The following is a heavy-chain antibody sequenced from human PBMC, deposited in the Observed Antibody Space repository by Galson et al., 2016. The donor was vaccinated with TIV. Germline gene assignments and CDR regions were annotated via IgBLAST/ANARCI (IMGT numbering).Heavy chain of an antibody. CDR1: GDSVSSRSAA. D-gene: IGHD3-10*01. J-gene: IGHJ6*02. CDR2: TYSRSRWYN. V-gene: IGHV6-1*01. CDR3: ARGRRIMLRVGEVPPYGMDV. Sequence: CAISGDSVSSRSAAWNWIRQSPSRGLEWLGRTYSRSRWYNEYAVSVRSRISINPDTSKNQFSLKLTSLSAADTSVYYCARGRRIMLRVGEVPPYGMDVWGQGTMVTVSS.